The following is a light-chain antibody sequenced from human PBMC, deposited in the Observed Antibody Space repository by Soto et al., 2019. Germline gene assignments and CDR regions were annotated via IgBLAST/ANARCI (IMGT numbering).Light chain of an antibody. V-gene: IGKV1-6*01. CDR2: GAS. J-gene: IGKJ4*01. CDR1: QGIGND. Sequence: AIPMTQSPSSLSASVGDRVTITCRASQGIGNDLAWYQQKPGEAPNLLIYGASILQSGVPSRFSGSGSGTYFTLIISSLQPEDLATYYCLQDHNLLTFGGGTKVELK. CDR3: LQDHNLLT.